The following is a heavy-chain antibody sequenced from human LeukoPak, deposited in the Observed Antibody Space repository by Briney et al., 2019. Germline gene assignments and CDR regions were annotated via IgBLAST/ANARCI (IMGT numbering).Heavy chain of an antibody. D-gene: IGHD6-13*01. CDR2: IRYDGSNK. CDR3: AKDLSSSWAGDAFDI. CDR1: GFTFSSYG. V-gene: IGHV3-30*02. J-gene: IGHJ3*02. Sequence: GGSLRLSCAASGFTFSSYGMHWVRQAPGKGLEWVAFIRYDGSNKYYADSVKGRFTISRDNSKNTLYLQMNSLRAEDTAVYYCAKDLSSSWAGDAFDIWGQGTMVTVSS.